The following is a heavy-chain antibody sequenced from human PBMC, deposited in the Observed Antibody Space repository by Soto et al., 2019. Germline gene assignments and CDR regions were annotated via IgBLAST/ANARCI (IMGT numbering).Heavy chain of an antibody. CDR1: GGTFSSYA. CDR3: ARDRGPSSGYYPYWFDP. V-gene: IGHV1-69*12. Sequence: QVQLVQSGAEVKKPGSSVKVSCKASGGTFSSYAITWVRQAPGQGLEWMGGIIPIFGTATYAQKFQGRVTITADESMSRAYVEVRSLRSEDTAVYYCARDRGPSSGYYPYWFDPWGQGTLVTVSS. CDR2: IIPIFGTA. D-gene: IGHD3-22*01. J-gene: IGHJ5*02.